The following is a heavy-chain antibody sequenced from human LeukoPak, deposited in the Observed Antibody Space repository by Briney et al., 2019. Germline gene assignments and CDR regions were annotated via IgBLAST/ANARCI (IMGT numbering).Heavy chain of an antibody. V-gene: IGHV3-11*01. CDR3: ARDVYSSSWYIFDY. J-gene: IGHJ4*02. Sequence: GGSLRLSCAASGFTFSDYYMSWIRQAPGKGLEWVSYISSSGSTIYYADSVKGRFTISRDNAKNSLYLQMNSLRAEDTAVYYCARDVYSSSWYIFDYWGQGTLVTVSS. D-gene: IGHD6-13*01. CDR1: GFTFSDYY. CDR2: ISSSGSTI.